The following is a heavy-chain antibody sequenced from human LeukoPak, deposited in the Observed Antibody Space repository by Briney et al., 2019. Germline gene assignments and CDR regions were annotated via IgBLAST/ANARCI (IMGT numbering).Heavy chain of an antibody. J-gene: IGHJ4*02. V-gene: IGHV3-66*01. D-gene: IGHD5-24*01. CDR2: IYSGGST. CDR1: GFTVSSNY. CDR3: AKVGGERWLQPGSGNTGVDY. Sequence: GGSLRLSCAASGFTVSSNYMSWVRQAPGKGLEWVSVIYSGGSTYYADSVKGRFTISRDNSKNTLYLQMNSLRAEDTAVYYCAKVGGERWLQPGSGNTGVDYWGQGTLVTVSS.